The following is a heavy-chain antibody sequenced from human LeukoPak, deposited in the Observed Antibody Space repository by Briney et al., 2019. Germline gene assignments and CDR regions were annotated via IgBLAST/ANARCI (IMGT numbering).Heavy chain of an antibody. J-gene: IGHJ4*02. Sequence: KAGGSLRLSCAASGFTFSDYYMSWIRQAPETGLEWLSYTSPSGGTIYYTDSVKGRFTMSRDNAQNALYLEMNSLRADDTAVYYCARGDSAPYFLPSRLPYWGQGILVTVSS. CDR3: ARGDSAPYFLPSRLPY. D-gene: IGHD3-22*01. CDR1: GFTFSDYY. V-gene: IGHV3-11*04. CDR2: TSPSGGTI.